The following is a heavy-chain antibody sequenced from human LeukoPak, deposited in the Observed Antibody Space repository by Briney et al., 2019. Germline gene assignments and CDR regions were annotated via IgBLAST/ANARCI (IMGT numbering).Heavy chain of an antibody. CDR1: GGSISSYY. Sequence: SETLSLTCTVSGGSISSYYWSWIRQPPGKGLEWIGYIYYSGSTDYNPSLKSRVTISVDTSKNQFSLKLSSVTAADTAVYYCARRINYFDYWGQGTLVTVSS. V-gene: IGHV4-59*08. CDR3: ARRINYFDY. CDR2: IYYSGST. J-gene: IGHJ4*02.